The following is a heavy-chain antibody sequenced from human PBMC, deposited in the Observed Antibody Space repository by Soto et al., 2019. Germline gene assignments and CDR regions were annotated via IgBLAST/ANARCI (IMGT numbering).Heavy chain of an antibody. CDR3: ARDPPHFWSGLTWFDP. D-gene: IGHD3-3*02. Sequence: APLNGSRKGSGYSLTSYGSSCRRQTPGQGLEWMGWISAYNGNTNYAQKLQGRVTMTTDTSTSTAYMELRSLRSDDTAVYYCARDPPHFWSGLTWFDPWGEGTLVTVSS. CDR2: ISAYNGNT. J-gene: IGHJ5*02. V-gene: IGHV1-18*01. CDR1: GYSLTSYG.